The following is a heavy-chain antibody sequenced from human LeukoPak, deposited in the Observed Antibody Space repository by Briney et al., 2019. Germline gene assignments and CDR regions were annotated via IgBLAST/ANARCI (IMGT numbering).Heavy chain of an antibody. CDR3: AGRVTGYSSGYVY. D-gene: IGHD5-18*01. CDR1: GFTFSAFW. Sequence: AGGSLRLSCAASGFTFSAFWMHWVRQAPEKGLDWVSVISGSAHKIRYADSVKGRFTISRDNSENIVYLQMNNLRAEDTAVYYCAGRVTGYSSGYVYWGQGTLVTVSS. CDR2: ISGSAHKI. J-gene: IGHJ4*02. V-gene: IGHV3-23*01.